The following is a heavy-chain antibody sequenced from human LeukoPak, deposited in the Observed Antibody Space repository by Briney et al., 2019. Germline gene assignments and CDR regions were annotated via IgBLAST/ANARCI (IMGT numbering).Heavy chain of an antibody. CDR3: ASEAFCASGNCYLQRVAS. D-gene: IGHD3-22*01. CDR1: GYTFNAYY. J-gene: IGHJ4*02. CDR2: IDPKTGNT. Sequence: GASVKVSCKPSGYTFNAYYMHWVRQAPGQGLEWVGCIDPKTGNTRYAQKFQGRVTITRDTPIGTVYMELSSLKSDDTAVYYCASEAFCASGNCYLQRVASWGPGTLVTVSS. V-gene: IGHV1-2*02.